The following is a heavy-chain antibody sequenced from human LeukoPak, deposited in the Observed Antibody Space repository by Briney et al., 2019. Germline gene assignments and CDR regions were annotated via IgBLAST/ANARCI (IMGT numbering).Heavy chain of an antibody. J-gene: IGHJ4*02. V-gene: IGHV4-39*02. Sequence: SETLSLTCTVSGGSISSGSYYWSWIRQPPGKGLEWIGSIYYSGSTYYNPSLKSRVTISVDTSKNQFSLKLSSVTAADTAVYYCAREVSPYCGGDCYYRFGYWGQGTLVTVSS. CDR2: IYYSGST. CDR3: AREVSPYCGGDCYYRFGY. D-gene: IGHD2-21*01. CDR1: GGSISSGSYY.